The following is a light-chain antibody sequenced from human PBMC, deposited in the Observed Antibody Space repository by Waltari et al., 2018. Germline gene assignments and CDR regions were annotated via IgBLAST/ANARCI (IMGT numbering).Light chain of an antibody. J-gene: IGKJ2*01. CDR2: AAS. V-gene: IGKV1-39*01. CDR1: QTINSY. CDR3: QQTYTTPHT. Sequence: DIQMTQSPSSLSASVGDRVTITCRAGQTINSYLNWYQQKSGIAPKLLIYAASSLQSGVPSSFSGSGSGTDFTLTISSLQPEDFAAYYCQQTYTTPHTFGQGTKLEIK.